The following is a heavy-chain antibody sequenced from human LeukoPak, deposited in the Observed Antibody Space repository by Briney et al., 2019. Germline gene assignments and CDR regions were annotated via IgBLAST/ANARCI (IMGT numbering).Heavy chain of an antibody. V-gene: IGHV1-2*02. CDR1: GYTFTGYY. CDR2: INPNSGGT. J-gene: IGHJ4*02. Sequence: ASVKVSCKASGYTFTGYYMHWVRQAPGQGLEWMGWINPNSGGTNYAQKFQGRVTMTRDTSIGTAYMELSRLRSDDTAVYYCARDRSDYRPMRALNFDYWGQGTLVTVSS. CDR3: ARDRSDYRPMRALNFDY. D-gene: IGHD4-11*01.